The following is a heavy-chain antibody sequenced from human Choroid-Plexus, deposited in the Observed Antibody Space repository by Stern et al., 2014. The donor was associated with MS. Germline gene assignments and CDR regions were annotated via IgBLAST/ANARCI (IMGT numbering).Heavy chain of an antibody. D-gene: IGHD2/OR15-2a*01. CDR3: AKDRQYLTYFFDH. CDR2: VSYDGSNK. V-gene: IGHV3-30*18. Sequence: VQLVESAGGVVQPGRPLRLSCGASGFTFGSCAMHWVRQAQGKGLEWGAGVSYDGSNKDYADSVKGRFTISRDNSQNTLYMQMSSLRPEDTAVYYCAKDRQYLTYFFDHWGQGSLVTVSS. J-gene: IGHJ5*02. CDR1: GFTFGSCA.